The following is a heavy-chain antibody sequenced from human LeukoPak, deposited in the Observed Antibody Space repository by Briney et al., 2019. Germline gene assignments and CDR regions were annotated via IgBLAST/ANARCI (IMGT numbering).Heavy chain of an antibody. J-gene: IGHJ4*02. CDR2: IYYSGST. Sequence: ETLSLTCTVSGGSISSSSYYCGWIRQPPEKRLEWIGSIYYSGSTYYNPSLKSRVSISIDTSKNQLSLQLSTVTAADTAVYYCERGLDYYGSGSYYKIDYWGQGTLVTVSS. V-gene: IGHV4-39*07. CDR1: GGSISSSSYY. CDR3: ERGLDYYGSGSYYKIDY. D-gene: IGHD3-10*01.